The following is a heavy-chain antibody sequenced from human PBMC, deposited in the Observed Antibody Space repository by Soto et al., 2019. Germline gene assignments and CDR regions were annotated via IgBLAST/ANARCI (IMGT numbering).Heavy chain of an antibody. CDR2: FDPEDGKT. V-gene: IGHV1-24*01. J-gene: IGHJ4*02. D-gene: IGHD6-6*01. CDR3: ATVLYSSSSFDY. CDR1: GYTFTSYY. Sequence: GASVEVSCEASGYTFTSYYMHWVRQAPGKGLEWMGRFDPEDGKTIYAQKFQGRVTMTEDTSTDTAYMELSSLRSEDTAVYYCATVLYSSSSFDYWGQGTMVTVSS.